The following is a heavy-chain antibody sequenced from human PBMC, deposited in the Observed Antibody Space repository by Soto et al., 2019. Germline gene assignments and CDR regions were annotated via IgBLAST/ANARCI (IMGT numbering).Heavy chain of an antibody. CDR3: ARSRGRYPYCSSTSCPPDAFDI. J-gene: IGHJ3*02. CDR2: MNPNSGNT. V-gene: IGHV1-8*01. D-gene: IGHD2-2*01. Sequence: ASVKLSCTASGYTFTSYDINWVRQATGQGLEWMGWMNPNSGNTGYAQKFQGRVTMTRNTSISTAYMELSSLRSEDTAVYYCARSRGRYPYCSSTSCPPDAFDIWGQGTMVTVSS. CDR1: GYTFTSYD.